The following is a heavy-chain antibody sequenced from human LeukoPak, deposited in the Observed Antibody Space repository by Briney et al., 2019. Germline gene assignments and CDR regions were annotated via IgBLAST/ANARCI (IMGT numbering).Heavy chain of an antibody. Sequence: QPGGSLRLSCAASGFTFSSYAMHWIRQAPGKGLEYVSAISSNGGSTYYANSVKGRFTISRDNSKNTLYLQMGSLRAEDMAVYYCAIGHDAFDIWGQGTMVTVSS. CDR2: ISSNGGST. CDR3: AIGHDAFDI. V-gene: IGHV3-64*01. CDR1: GFTFSSYA. J-gene: IGHJ3*02.